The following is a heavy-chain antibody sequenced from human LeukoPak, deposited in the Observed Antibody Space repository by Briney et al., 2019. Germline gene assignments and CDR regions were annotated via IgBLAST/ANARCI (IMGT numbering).Heavy chain of an antibody. J-gene: IGHJ4*02. CDR2: INYSGST. CDR3: ARVSGDNNYFDY. D-gene: IGHD4-17*01. V-gene: IGHV4-59*01. Sequence: KTSETLSLTCTVSGGSISSYYWSWIRQPPGKGLEWIGYINYSGSTNYNPSLKRRVTISVDTSKNQFSLKVSSVTAADTAVYYCARVSGDNNYFDYWGQGTLVTVSS. CDR1: GGSISSYY.